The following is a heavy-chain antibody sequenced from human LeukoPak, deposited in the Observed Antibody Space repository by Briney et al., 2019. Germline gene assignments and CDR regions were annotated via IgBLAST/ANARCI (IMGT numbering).Heavy chain of an antibody. CDR1: GYTFTGYY. V-gene: IGHV1-2*02. J-gene: IGHJ4*02. D-gene: IGHD3-22*01. CDR2: INPNSGGT. CDR3: ARAEKPYYYDSSGYTSRSIDY. Sequence: ASVKVSCKDSGYTFTGYYMHWVRQAPGQGLEWMGWINPNSGGTNYAQKFQGRVTMTRDTSISAAYMELSRLRSDDTAVYYCARAEKPYYYDSSGYTSRSIDYWGQGTLVTVSP.